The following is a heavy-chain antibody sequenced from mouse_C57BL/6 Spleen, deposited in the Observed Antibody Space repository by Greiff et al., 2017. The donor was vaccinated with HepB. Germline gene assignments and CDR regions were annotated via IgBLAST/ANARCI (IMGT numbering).Heavy chain of an antibody. J-gene: IGHJ4*01. CDR3: ARGGAMED. Sequence: VQLQQSGPELVRPGASVKISCKASGYTFTDYYMNWVKQSNGQGLEWIGDINPKNGCTSYNQKFKGKATLTVDKSSSTAYMELRSLTSEDSAVYCSARGGAMEDWGKGISVTVSS. CDR1: GYTFTDYY. V-gene: IGHV1-26*01. CDR2: INPKNGCT.